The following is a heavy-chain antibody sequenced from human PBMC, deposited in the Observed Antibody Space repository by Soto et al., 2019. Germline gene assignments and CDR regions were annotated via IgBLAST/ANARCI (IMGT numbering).Heavy chain of an antibody. CDR1: GGSFGGYY. CDR3: TTNYYDSSGYDNWFDP. J-gene: IGHJ5*02. Sequence: SETLSLTCAVYGGSFGGYYWSWIRQPPGKGLEWIGEINHSGSTNYNPSLKSRVTISRDDSKSIAYLQMNSLKTEDTAVYYCTTNYYDSSGYDNWFDPWGQGTLVTVSS. V-gene: IGHV4-34*03. CDR2: INHSGST. D-gene: IGHD3-22*01.